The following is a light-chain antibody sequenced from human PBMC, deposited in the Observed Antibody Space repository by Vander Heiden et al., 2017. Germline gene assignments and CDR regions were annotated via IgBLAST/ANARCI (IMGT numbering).Light chain of an antibody. CDR2: LGS. V-gene: IGKV2-28*01. CDR1: QSLLYSNGYDY. Sequence: VMTQSPLSLPVTPGEPASISCRSSQSLLYSNGYDYLDWYLQKPGQPPQLLIYLGSNRASGVPDRFSGSGSGTDFTLKISRVEAEDVGVYYCMQALQTPLTFGGGTKVDIK. CDR3: MQALQTPLT. J-gene: IGKJ4*01.